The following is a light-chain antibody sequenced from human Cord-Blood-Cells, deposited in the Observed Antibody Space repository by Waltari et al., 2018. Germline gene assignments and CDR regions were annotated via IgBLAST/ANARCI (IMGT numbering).Light chain of an antibody. Sequence: EIVLTQSPGTLSLSPGERATLSCRASQSVSSSYLAWYQQKPGQAPRLLIYGASSRATGIPDRFSGSRSGTEFTLTISRLEPEDFAVYYCQQYGSSPYSFGQGTKLEIK. V-gene: IGKV3-20*01. CDR3: QQYGSSPYS. CDR1: QSVSSSY. CDR2: GAS. J-gene: IGKJ2*03.